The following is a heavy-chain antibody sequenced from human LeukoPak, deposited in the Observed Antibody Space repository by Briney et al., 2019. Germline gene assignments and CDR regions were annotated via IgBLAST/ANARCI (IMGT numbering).Heavy chain of an antibody. CDR1: GGSISRYY. CDR3: ARHGSSWYGGRFDP. D-gene: IGHD6-13*01. CDR2: IYCRGST. J-gene: IGHJ5*02. V-gene: IGHV4-59*08. Sequence: AETLSLTCTVSGGSISRYYWNWMRESPGTGREGIGDIYCRGSTKHNPSLKSPFTISVEMYNNKVSLKLSSVHAGDTAVYYCARHGSSWYGGRFDPWGQGTLVIVST.